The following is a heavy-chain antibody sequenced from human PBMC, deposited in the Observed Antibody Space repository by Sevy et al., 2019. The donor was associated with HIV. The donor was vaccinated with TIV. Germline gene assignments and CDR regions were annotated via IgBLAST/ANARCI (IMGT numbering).Heavy chain of an antibody. CDR1: GVTFSSFS. J-gene: IGHJ6*02. CDR3: ARESASGTPGGVYYYYYNMDV. Sequence: GGSLRLSCAASGVTFSSFSMNWVRQAPGKGPEWISYISTRSSAIYYADSMKGRFTISRDNSKNSLYLQMNSLRAEDTAVYYCARESASGTPGGVYYYYYNMDVWGQGTTVTVSS. V-gene: IGHV3-48*01. D-gene: IGHD6-13*01. CDR2: ISTRSSAI.